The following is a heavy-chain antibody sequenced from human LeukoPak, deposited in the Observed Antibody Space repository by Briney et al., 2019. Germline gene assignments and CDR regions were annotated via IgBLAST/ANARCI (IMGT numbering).Heavy chain of an antibody. J-gene: IGHJ6*04. V-gene: IGHV4-31*03. D-gene: IGHD2-2*01. Sequence: SETLSLTCTVSGGSISSGGYYWSGIRQHPGKGLEWIGYIYYSGSTYYNPSPKSRVTISVDTSKNQCSLKLSSVTAADTAVYYCARDRRYCSSTSCYGEGDDYYYGMNVWGKGTTVTVSS. CDR3: ARDRRYCSSTSCYGEGDDYYYGMNV. CDR1: GGSISSGGYY. CDR2: IYYSGST.